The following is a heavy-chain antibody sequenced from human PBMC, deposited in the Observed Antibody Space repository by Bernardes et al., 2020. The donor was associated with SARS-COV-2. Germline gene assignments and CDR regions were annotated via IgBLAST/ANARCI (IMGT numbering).Heavy chain of an antibody. V-gene: IGHV3-9*01. CDR1: GFTFNNKA. J-gene: IGHJ4*02. D-gene: IGHD6-19*01. CDR2: ISRDSGST. CDR3: ANDPLGIALANLEY. Sequence: GGSLRPSCAASGFTFNNKAMHWVRQAPGKGMEWVSGISRDSGSTGYADSVKGRFTISRDNAKNPLYLQMNSLRAEDTALYYCANDPLGIALANLEYWGQGTLVTVSS.